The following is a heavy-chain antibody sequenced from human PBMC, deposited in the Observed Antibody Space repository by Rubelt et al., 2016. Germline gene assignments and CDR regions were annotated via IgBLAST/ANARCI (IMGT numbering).Heavy chain of an antibody. Sequence: VQLVESGGGVVQPGGSLRLSCAASGFTFSSYGMHWVRQAPGKGLEWVSAISGSGGSTYYADSVKGRFTISRDNSKNTLYLQMNSLRAEDTAVYYCAKVARNVVVPAARHFDYWGQRTLVTVSS. D-gene: IGHD2-2*01. CDR3: AKVARNVVVPAARHFDY. V-gene: IGHV3-23*04. CDR2: ISGSGGST. CDR1: GFTFSSYG. J-gene: IGHJ4*02.